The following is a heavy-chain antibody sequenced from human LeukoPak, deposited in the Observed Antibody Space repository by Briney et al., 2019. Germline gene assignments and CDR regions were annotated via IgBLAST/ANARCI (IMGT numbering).Heavy chain of an antibody. CDR2: IYTSGST. Sequence: SQTLSFTCTVSGGSISSGSYYWSWIRQPAGKGLEWIGRIYTSGSTNYNPSLKSRVTISVDTSKNQFSLKLSSVTAADTAVYYCARVWNDFWSGYLHDAFDIWGQGTMVTVSS. D-gene: IGHD3-3*01. J-gene: IGHJ3*02. CDR3: ARVWNDFWSGYLHDAFDI. CDR1: GGSISSGSYY. V-gene: IGHV4-61*02.